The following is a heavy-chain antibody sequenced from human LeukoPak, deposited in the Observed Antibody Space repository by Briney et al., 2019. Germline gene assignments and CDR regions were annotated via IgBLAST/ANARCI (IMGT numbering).Heavy chain of an antibody. Sequence: PSETLSLTCTVSGGSISSSSYYWGWIRQPPGKGLEWIGSIYYSGSTYYNPSLQSRVTISVDTSKNQFSLKLSSVTAADTAVYYCARGRLELRWCWFDPWGQGTLVTVSS. CDR1: GGSISSSSYY. D-gene: IGHD1-7*01. J-gene: IGHJ5*02. CDR3: ARGRLELRWCWFDP. CDR2: IYYSGST. V-gene: IGHV4-39*07.